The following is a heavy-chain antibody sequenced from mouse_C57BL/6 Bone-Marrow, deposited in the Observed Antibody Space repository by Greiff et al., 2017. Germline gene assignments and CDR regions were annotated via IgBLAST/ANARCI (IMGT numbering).Heavy chain of an antibody. J-gene: IGHJ3*01. CDR2: IGTGGGT. CDR1: GFSLTSYA. V-gene: IGHV2-9-1*01. CDR3: ASPGVAY. Sequence: VMLVESGPGLVAPSQSLSITCTVSGFSLTSYAISWVRQPPGKGLEWLGVIGTGGGTNYNSALKSRLSISKENSKSQVFLKMNSLQTDDTARYYCASPGVAYWGQGTLVNVSA.